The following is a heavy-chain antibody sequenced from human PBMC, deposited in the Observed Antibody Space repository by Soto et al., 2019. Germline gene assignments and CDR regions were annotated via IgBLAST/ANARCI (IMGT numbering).Heavy chain of an antibody. J-gene: IGHJ4*02. Sequence: EVQVLESGGALVQPGGSLRLSCAASGFTFSNYAMSWVRQAPGKGLEWVSSISGSGGTTYYADSVKGRLTLSRDNSKNTLYLQMNSLRVEYTAVYYCAKNNMGYYLDYWGQGTLVTVSS. CDR1: GFTFSNYA. CDR3: AKNNMGYYLDY. CDR2: ISGSGGTT. D-gene: IGHD3-10*01. V-gene: IGHV3-23*01.